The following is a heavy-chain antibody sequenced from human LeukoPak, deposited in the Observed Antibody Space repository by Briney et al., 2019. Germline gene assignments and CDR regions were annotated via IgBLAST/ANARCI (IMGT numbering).Heavy chain of an antibody. CDR3: ARVRIGQQLDKYYYYAMDV. V-gene: IGHV1-2*02. CDR2: INPNSGGT. D-gene: IGHD6-13*01. Sequence: ASVKVSCKASGYTFTDYYMHWVRQAPGQGLEWMGWINPNSGGTNYAQKFQGRVTMTTDTSIRTAYMEVSRMRSDDTAVYYCARVRIGQQLDKYYYYAMDVWGQGPRSPSP. J-gene: IGHJ6*02. CDR1: GYTFTDYY.